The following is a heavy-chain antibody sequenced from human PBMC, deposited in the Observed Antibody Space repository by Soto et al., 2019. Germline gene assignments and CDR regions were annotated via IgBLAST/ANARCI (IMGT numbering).Heavy chain of an antibody. CDR1: GFTFSSYW. CDR2: IKQDGSEK. V-gene: IGHV3-7*01. Sequence: VGSLRLSCAASGFTFSSYWMSWVRQAPGKGLEWVANIKQDGSEKYYVDSVKGRFTISRDNAKNSLYLQMNSLRAEDTAVYYCARTTVVTPSWFDPWGQGTLVTVSS. CDR3: ARTTVVTPSWFDP. J-gene: IGHJ5*02. D-gene: IGHD2-21*02.